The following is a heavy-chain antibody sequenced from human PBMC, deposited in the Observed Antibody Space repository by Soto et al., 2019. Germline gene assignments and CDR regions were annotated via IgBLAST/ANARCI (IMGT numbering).Heavy chain of an antibody. D-gene: IGHD2-2*01. Sequence: EVQLLESGGGLVQPGGSLRLSCAASGFTFSSYAMSWVRQAPGKGLEWVSAISGSGGSTYYADSVKGRFTISRDNSKNTLYLQMYSLRAEDTAVYYCAKRRSEYQGADYWGQGTLVTVSS. V-gene: IGHV3-23*01. CDR3: AKRRSEYQGADY. CDR2: ISGSGGST. CDR1: GFTFSSYA. J-gene: IGHJ4*02.